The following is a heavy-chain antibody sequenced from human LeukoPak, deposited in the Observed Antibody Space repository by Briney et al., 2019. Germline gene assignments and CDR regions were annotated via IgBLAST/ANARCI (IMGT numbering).Heavy chain of an antibody. CDR2: IYYSGST. CDR3: AQEGIIVVVPAAITNEGLGTFDL. J-gene: IGHJ3*01. D-gene: IGHD2-2*01. CDR1: GGSISSSSYY. V-gene: IGHV4-39*07. Sequence: SETLSLTCTVSGGSISSSSYYWGWIRQPPGKGLEWIGSIYYSGSTYYNPSLKSRVTISVDTSKNQFSLKLRSVTAADTAVYYCAQEGIIVVVPAAITNEGLGTFDLWGQGTMVTVSS.